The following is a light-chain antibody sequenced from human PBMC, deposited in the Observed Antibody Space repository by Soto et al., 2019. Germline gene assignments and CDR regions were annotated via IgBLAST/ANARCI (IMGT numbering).Light chain of an antibody. CDR2: GAS. CDR1: QTVSSNY. Sequence: EIILTQSPDTLSLSPGERATLSCRASQTVSSNYLAWCQQRPGQAPRLLIYGASTRAAGIPDRFSGGGSGTDFTLTITRLEPEDFAVYYCQQRSKWPPFTFGPGTKVDIK. J-gene: IGKJ3*01. CDR3: QQRSKWPPFT. V-gene: IGKV3D-20*02.